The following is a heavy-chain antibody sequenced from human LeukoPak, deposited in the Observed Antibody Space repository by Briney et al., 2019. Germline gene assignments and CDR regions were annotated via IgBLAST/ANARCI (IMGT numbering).Heavy chain of an antibody. J-gene: IGHJ2*01. CDR3: ARVGDHFHWYLDL. CDR2: LYSGSST. CDR1: GFTLSTNY. D-gene: IGHD3-3*02. V-gene: IGHV3-53*01. Sequence: GGSLRLSCAASGFTLSTNYMNWVRQAPGTGLEWVSLLYSGSSTYYADSVEGRFTISRDSSKNTLFLQMNDLRAEDTAVYYCARVGDHFHWYLDLWGRGTLVTVSS.